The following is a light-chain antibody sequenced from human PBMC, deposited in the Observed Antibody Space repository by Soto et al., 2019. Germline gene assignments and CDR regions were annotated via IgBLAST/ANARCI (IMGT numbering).Light chain of an antibody. CDR3: NSYTSSSIHV. CDR2: DVS. CDR1: SSDVGGYNY. V-gene: IGLV2-14*01. Sequence: QSALTQPASVSASPGQSITISCTGTSSDVGGYNYVSWYQQHPGKAPRLMIYDVSNRPSGVSDRFSGSKSGNTASLTISGLQAEDEADYYCNSYTSSSIHVFGTGNKVTVL. J-gene: IGLJ1*01.